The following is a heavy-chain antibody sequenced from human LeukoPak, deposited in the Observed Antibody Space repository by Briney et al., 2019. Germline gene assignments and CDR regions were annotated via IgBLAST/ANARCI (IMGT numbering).Heavy chain of an antibody. V-gene: IGHV1-46*01. CDR3: AKSGYSSPLGSFHY. Sequence: GASVKVSCKASGYTFTNYYMHWVRQAPGQGLEWMGIINPSGGSTTYAQDFQGRVTMTRDMSTSTVYMELSSLRSEDTAVYYCAKSGYSSPLGSFHYWGQGTLVTVSS. CDR2: INPSGGST. J-gene: IGHJ4*02. CDR1: GYTFTNYY. D-gene: IGHD3-22*01.